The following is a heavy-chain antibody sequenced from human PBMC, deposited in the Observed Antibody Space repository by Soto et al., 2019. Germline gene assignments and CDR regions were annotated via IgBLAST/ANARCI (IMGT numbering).Heavy chain of an antibody. V-gene: IGHV3-7*05. CDR1: GFTFSYNW. CDR2: IRRDGGEE. Sequence: DVQLMEYGGCLVQPGGSLRLSCAASGFTFSYNWITWVRQAPGKGLEWVANIRRDGGEEHYVDSVKGRFSVSRDNATESLYLQMNSLRIEDTAVYYWARDATYRDSSFYYDVFDIWCQGTMVNVSS. D-gene: IGHD3-22*01. J-gene: IGHJ3*02. CDR3: ARDATYRDSSFYYDVFDI.